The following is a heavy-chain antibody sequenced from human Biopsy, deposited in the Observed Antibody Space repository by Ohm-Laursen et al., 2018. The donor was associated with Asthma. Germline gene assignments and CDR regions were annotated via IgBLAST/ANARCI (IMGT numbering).Heavy chain of an antibody. CDR3: ARAVSSSSYWYFDL. CDR1: GDAMSTSGSY. V-gene: IGHV4-39*02. CDR2: IYYSGRT. D-gene: IGHD6-6*01. Sequence: SETLSLTCIVSGDAMSTSGSYWGWIRQSPGKGLEWIGSIYYSGRTHYNPSLESRVTISADTSKNHFSLKVTSVTAADTAVYYCARAVSSSSYWYFDLWGRGDLVPVSS. J-gene: IGHJ2*01.